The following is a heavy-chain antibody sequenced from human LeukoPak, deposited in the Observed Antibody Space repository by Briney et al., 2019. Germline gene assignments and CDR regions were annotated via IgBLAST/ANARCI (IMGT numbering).Heavy chain of an antibody. J-gene: IGHJ4*02. Sequence: GGPLRLSCAASGFTFSNYWMTWVRQAPGKGLEWVGIISLDGTKRYYGDSVKGRFTISRDDVKNSMYLQMNSLRAEDTAQYYCARDGDRGWSLSHWGQGTLVTVS. CDR2: ISLDGTKR. D-gene: IGHD6-19*01. V-gene: IGHV3-7*03. CDR1: GFTFSNYW. CDR3: ARDGDRGWSLSH.